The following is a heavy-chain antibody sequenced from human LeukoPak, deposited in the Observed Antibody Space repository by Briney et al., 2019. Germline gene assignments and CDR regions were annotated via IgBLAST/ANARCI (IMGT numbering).Heavy chain of an antibody. CDR3: ARKPGGFPYYCYMDV. V-gene: IGHV3-21*01. CDR2: ISSSSSYI. CDR1: GFTFSSYS. J-gene: IGHJ6*03. Sequence: GGSLRLSCAASGFTFSSYSMNWVRQAPGKGLEWVSSISSSSSYIYYADSVKGRFTISRDNAKNSLYLQMNSLRAEDTAVYYCARKPGGFPYYCYMDVWGKGTTVTVSS. D-gene: IGHD4-23*01.